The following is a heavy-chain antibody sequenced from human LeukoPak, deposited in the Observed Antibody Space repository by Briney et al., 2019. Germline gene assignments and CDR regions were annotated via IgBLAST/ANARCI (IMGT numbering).Heavy chain of an antibody. CDR3: ARDYCSSTSCYFDY. CDR1: GYTFTGYY. Sequence: AASVKVSCKASGYTFTGYYMHWVRQAPGQGLEWMGWISPYNANTNYGQKFQGRVTMTTDTSTSTAYMELRSLRSDDTAVYYCARDYCSSTSCYFDYWGQGTLVTVSS. CDR2: ISPYNANT. V-gene: IGHV1-18*04. J-gene: IGHJ4*02. D-gene: IGHD2-2*01.